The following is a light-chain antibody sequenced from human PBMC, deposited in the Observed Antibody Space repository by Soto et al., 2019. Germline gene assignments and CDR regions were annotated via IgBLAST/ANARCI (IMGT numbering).Light chain of an antibody. Sequence: QSALIQPASVSGSPGQSITISCTGTTSDVGAYNHVSWYQQLPGKAPKLMFHDVSNRPSGVSDRFSGSKSANTASLTISGLQAEDEADYYCCSSTTSFTYVFGTGTKLTVL. J-gene: IGLJ1*01. CDR3: CSSTTSFTYV. V-gene: IGLV2-14*03. CDR2: DVS. CDR1: TSDVGAYNH.